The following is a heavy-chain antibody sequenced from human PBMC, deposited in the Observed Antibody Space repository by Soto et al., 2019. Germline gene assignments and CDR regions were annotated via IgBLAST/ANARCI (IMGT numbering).Heavy chain of an antibody. Sequence: QITLKESGPTLVKPTQTLTLTCTFSGFSLSTSGVGVGWIRQPPGKALEWLALIYWDDDKRYSPSLKSRLTFHQCTRXNQVVLTMTTMDPVDTATYYCAHRPHYYDSSGYTYWGQGTLVTVSS. D-gene: IGHD3-22*01. CDR2: IYWDDDK. V-gene: IGHV2-5*02. CDR1: GFSLSTSGVG. J-gene: IGHJ4*02. CDR3: AHRPHYYDSSGYTY.